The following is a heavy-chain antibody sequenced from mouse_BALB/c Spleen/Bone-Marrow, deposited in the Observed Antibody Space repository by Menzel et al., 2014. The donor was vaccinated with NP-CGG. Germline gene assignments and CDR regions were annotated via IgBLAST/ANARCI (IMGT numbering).Heavy chain of an antibody. Sequence: EVQVVESGAELVKPGASVKLSSTASGFNIKDTYMHWVKQRPEQGLEWIGRIDPANGNTKYDPKFQGKATITADTSSNTAYLHLSSLTSEDTAVYYCTRGEDYWGQGTSVIVSS. J-gene: IGHJ4*01. CDR3: TRGEDY. V-gene: IGHV14-3*02. CDR2: IDPANGNT. CDR1: GFNIKDTY.